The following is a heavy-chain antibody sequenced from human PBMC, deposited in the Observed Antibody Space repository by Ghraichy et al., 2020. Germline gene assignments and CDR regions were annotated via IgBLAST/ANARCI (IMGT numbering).Heavy chain of an antibody. Sequence: GGSLRLSCAASGFTFSSYSMKWVRQAPGRGLEWVSSISPSGDFIYYADSLKGRFTISRNNAKNSLYLQMNSLRAEDTAVYYCARDRSGSSNDAFDIWGQGTMVTVSS. J-gene: IGHJ3*02. CDR1: GFTFSSYS. D-gene: IGHD1-26*01. CDR3: ARDRSGSSNDAFDI. CDR2: ISPSGDFI. V-gene: IGHV3-21*01.